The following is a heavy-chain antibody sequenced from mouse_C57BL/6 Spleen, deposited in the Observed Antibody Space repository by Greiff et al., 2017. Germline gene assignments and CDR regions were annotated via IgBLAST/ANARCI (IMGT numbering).Heavy chain of an antibody. J-gene: IGHJ1*03. CDR3: AREGGYSNTYWYFDV. D-gene: IGHD2-5*01. CDR1: GYTFTSYW. V-gene: IGHV1-64*01. CDR2: IHPNGGST. Sequence: VQLQQPGAELVKPGASVKLSCKASGYTFTSYWMHWVKQRPGQGLEWIGMIHPNGGSTNYNEKFKSKATLTVDKSSSTAYMQLSSLTSEDSAVYYCAREGGYSNTYWYFDVWGTGTTVTVSS.